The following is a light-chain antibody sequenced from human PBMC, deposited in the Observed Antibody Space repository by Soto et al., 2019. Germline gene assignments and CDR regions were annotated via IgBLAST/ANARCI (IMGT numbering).Light chain of an antibody. Sequence: QSALTQPASVSGSPGQSITISCTGTSSDVGCYNYVSWYQQHPGKAPKLMIYEVTNRPSGVSNPFSGSKSGNTASLTISGLQAEDEPDYYCSSYTSSSTLVFGAGTKLTVL. J-gene: IGLJ1*01. CDR3: SSYTSSSTLV. CDR1: SSDVGCYNY. V-gene: IGLV2-14*01. CDR2: EVT.